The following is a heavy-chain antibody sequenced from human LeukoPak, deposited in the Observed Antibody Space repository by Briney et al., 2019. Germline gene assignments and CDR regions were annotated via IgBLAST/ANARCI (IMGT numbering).Heavy chain of an antibody. CDR1: GGSINNYY. Sequence: SETLSLTCVVSGGSINNYYWSWIRQPLGKGLAWIAYIYSSGNTNYNPSFKSRVTVSVDTSKNQLSLRLTSVAAADTAIYYCARQPSATAAFDIWGQGTMVIVSS. V-gene: IGHV4-59*08. CDR2: IYSSGNT. CDR3: ARQPSATAAFDI. D-gene: IGHD5-18*01. J-gene: IGHJ3*02.